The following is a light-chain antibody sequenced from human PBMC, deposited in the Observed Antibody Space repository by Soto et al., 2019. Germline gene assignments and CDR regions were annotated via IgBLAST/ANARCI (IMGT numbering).Light chain of an antibody. CDR2: DAS. J-gene: IGKJ3*01. CDR3: QQYDNLPPFT. Sequence: DIQMTQSPSSLSASVGDRVTITCQASQDISNSLNWYQQKPGKAPKLLIYDASNLETGVPSRFSGSGSGTDFTFTITSLQPEDIATYYCQQYDNLPPFTFGPGTKVDIQ. CDR1: QDISNS. V-gene: IGKV1-33*01.